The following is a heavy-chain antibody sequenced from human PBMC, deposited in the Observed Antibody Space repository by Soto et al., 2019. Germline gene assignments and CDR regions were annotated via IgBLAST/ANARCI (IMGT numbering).Heavy chain of an antibody. J-gene: IGHJ4*02. Sequence: QVQLVQSGAEVKKPGASVKVSCKASGYTFTSYGISWVRQAPGQGLEWMGWISAYNGNTNYAQKLQGRVTMTTATSTSTAYMELWSLRSADTAVYYCASELNYADSSGPAYWGQGTLVTVSS. V-gene: IGHV1-18*01. CDR1: GYTFTSYG. D-gene: IGHD3-22*01. CDR2: ISAYNGNT. CDR3: ASELNYADSSGPAY.